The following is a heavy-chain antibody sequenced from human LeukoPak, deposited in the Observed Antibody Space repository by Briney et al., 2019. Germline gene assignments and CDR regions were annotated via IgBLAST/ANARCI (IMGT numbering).Heavy chain of an antibody. Sequence: GGSLRLSCAASGFSFSDYNMNWVRQAPGKALEWVSSITTSSTYIYYGDSVKGRFTISRDNAKNSLYLQMDSLRVEDTTEYYCARDPYSGNYGAYYYYYMDVWGKGTTVTVSS. CDR3: ARDPYSGNYGAYYYYYMDV. CDR1: GFSFSDYN. J-gene: IGHJ6*03. D-gene: IGHD1-26*01. V-gene: IGHV3-21*06. CDR2: ITTSSTYI.